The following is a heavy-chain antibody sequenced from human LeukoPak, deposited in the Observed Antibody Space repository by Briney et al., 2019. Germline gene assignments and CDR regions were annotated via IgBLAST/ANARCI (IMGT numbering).Heavy chain of an antibody. CDR2: ISSNGGST. Sequence: GGSLRLSCSASGFTFSNYAMHWVRQAPGKGLEHVAAISSNGGSTYYADSVKGRFTISRDNSKNTVYLQMSSLRAEDTAVYYSVKDRLAVAGYYFDYWGQGTLVTVSS. J-gene: IGHJ4*02. CDR3: VKDRLAVAGYYFDY. V-gene: IGHV3-64D*06. CDR1: GFTFSNYA. D-gene: IGHD6-19*01.